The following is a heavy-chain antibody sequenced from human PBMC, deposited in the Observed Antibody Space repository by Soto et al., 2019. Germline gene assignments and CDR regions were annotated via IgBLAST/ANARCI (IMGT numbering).Heavy chain of an antibody. J-gene: IGHJ4*02. CDR3: AREDSIIIPAVADV. V-gene: IGHV3-21*04. CDR1: GFTFTNFG. Sequence: PGGSLRLSCEVSGFTFTNFGINWVRQAPGKGLEWVSSVSKSDYTYYSESVKGRFTISRDNAKNSVSLQMNNLRAEDTAAYYCAREDSIIIPAVADVWGQGTQVTVSS. CDR2: VSKSDYT. D-gene: IGHD3-10*01.